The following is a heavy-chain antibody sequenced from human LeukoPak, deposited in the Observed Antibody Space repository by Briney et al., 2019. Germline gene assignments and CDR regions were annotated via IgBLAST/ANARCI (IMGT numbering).Heavy chain of an antibody. J-gene: IGHJ4*02. D-gene: IGHD3-22*01. Sequence: SETLSLTCAVYGGSFSGYYWSWIRQPPGKGLEWIGEINHSGSTNYNPSLKSRVTISVDTSKNQFSLKLSSVTAADTAVYYCARRRDSSGYYHLPFVYWGQGTLVTVSS. CDR1: GGSFSGYY. CDR2: INHSGST. V-gene: IGHV4-34*01. CDR3: ARRRDSSGYYHLPFVY.